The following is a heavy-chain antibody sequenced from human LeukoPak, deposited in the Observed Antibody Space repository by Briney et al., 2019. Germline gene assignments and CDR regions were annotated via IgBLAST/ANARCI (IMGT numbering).Heavy chain of an antibody. J-gene: IGHJ4*02. CDR2: ISRSGSAV. D-gene: IGHD2-2*01. V-gene: IGHV3-11*04. Sequence: GWSLRLSCAASGFTFSDYYMTWLRQAPGKGLEWVSYISRSGSAVYYADSVKGRFTISRDNAKNSLYLQMSSLRVEDTAVYYCSRDIAAVPAGDYWGQGTLVTVSS. CDR3: SRDIAAVPAGDY. CDR1: GFTFSDYY.